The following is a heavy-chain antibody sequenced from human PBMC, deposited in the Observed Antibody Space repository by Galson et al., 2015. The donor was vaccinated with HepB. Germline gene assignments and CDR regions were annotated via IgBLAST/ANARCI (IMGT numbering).Heavy chain of an antibody. Sequence: SVKVSCKVSEYTLTELSMPWVRQAPGKGLEWMGGFDPEDGETIYAQKFQGRVTMTEDTSTDTAYMELNSLRSEDTAVYYCATLGSNSYSIDYWGQGTLVTVSS. V-gene: IGHV1-24*01. D-gene: IGHD3-16*02. CDR1: EYTLTELS. J-gene: IGHJ4*02. CDR3: ATLGSNSYSIDY. CDR2: FDPEDGET.